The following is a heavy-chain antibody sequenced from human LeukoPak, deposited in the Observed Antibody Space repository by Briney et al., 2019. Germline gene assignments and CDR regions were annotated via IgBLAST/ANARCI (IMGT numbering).Heavy chain of an antibody. Sequence: GSLRLLLSASGFTVSNLCLRLGPQAPRKGPGVVLANTGSGGTTYYADSMKGRFTISRDNSKNTLYLQMNSLRVEDTAVYYCARGLFLSGYLDAFDIWGQGTVVTVSS. CDR2: NTGSGGTT. D-gene: IGHD3-22*01. V-gene: IGHV3-23*01. J-gene: IGHJ3*02. CDR3: ARGLFLSGYLDAFDI. CDR1: GFTVSNLC.